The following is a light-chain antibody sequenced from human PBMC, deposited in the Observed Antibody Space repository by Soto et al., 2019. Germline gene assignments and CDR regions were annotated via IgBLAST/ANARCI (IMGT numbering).Light chain of an antibody. CDR3: QSYDSSLSGFYV. J-gene: IGLJ1*01. Sequence: QSVLTQPPSLSGAPGQRVTISCTGSSSNIGAGYDVHWYRQLPGTAPKLLIYGNDNRPSGVPDRFSGSKSGTSASLAITGLQAEDEADYYCQSYDSSLSGFYVFGTGTKVTVL. CDR2: GND. V-gene: IGLV1-40*01. CDR1: SSNIGAGYD.